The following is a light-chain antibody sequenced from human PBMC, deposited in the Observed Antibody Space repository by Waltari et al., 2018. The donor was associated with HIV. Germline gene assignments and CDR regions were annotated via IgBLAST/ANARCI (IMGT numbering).Light chain of an antibody. CDR3: ATWDDSLSVVI. J-gene: IGLJ2*01. CDR2: KDY. CDR1: SSNIGSQY. Sequence: QSVLTQPPSVSGTLGQRVTMSCSGSSSNIGSQYVYWYQQFPRKAPKLLVLKDYQRPAGVPARFTCLKSGASASLAVSGLRAEDEADYCCATWDDSLSVVIFGGGTNLTVL. V-gene: IGLV1-47*01.